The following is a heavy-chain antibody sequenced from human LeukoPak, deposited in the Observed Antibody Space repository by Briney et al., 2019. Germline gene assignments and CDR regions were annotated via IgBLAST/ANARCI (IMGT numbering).Heavy chain of an antibody. CDR3: ARGHSYDF. J-gene: IGHJ4*02. CDR1: GGSFSGYY. D-gene: IGHD3-3*01. Sequence: SETLSLTCAVYGGSFSGYYWSWIRQPPGKGLEWIGEINHSGSTNYNPSLKSRVTISVDTSKNQFSLKLSSVTAADTAVYYCARGHSYDFWGQGTLVTVSS. CDR2: INHSGST. V-gene: IGHV4-34*01.